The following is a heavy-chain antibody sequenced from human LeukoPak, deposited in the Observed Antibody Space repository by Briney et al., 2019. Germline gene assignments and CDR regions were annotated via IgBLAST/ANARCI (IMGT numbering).Heavy chain of an antibody. CDR1: GGSISSVNYY. V-gene: IGHV4-39*07. CDR3: ARDGWLRRRNWFDP. Sequence: SETLSLTCTVSGGSISSVNYYWGWIRQPPGKGLEWIGSIYYSGSTYYNPSLKSRVTISVDTSKNQFSPKLSSVTAADTAVYYCARDGWLRRRNWFDPWGQGTLVTVSS. CDR2: IYYSGST. J-gene: IGHJ5*02. D-gene: IGHD5-12*01.